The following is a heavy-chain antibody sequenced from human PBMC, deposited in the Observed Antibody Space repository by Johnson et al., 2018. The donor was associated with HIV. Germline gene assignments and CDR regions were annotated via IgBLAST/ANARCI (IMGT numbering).Heavy chain of an antibody. CDR1: GFTFSNYW. D-gene: IGHD1-26*01. CDR3: AKGRWELLAGAFDI. Sequence: VQLVESGGGLVQPGGSLRLSCVASGFTFSNYWMSWVRQAPEKGLAWVASRKQDWSEQDYVGSVKGRFTISRDNAKNTLYLQMNSLRAEDTAAYYCAKGRWELLAGAFDIWGQGTTVTVSS. V-gene: IGHV3-7*03. J-gene: IGHJ3*02. CDR2: RKQDWSEQ.